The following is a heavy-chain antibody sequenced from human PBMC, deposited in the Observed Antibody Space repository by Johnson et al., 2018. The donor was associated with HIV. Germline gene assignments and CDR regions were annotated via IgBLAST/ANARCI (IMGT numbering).Heavy chain of an antibody. V-gene: IGHV3-11*04. Sequence: QVQLVESGGGVVQPGGSLRLSCAASGFTFSNYYMSWIRQAPGKGLEWVSYISSSGSTIYYADSVKGRFTISRDNAKNSLYLQMNSLRAEDTAVYYCARDQRITMMANTRDAFDIWGQGTMVTVSS. J-gene: IGHJ3*02. CDR2: ISSSGSTI. CDR3: ARDQRITMMANTRDAFDI. CDR1: GFTFSNYY. D-gene: IGHD3-22*01.